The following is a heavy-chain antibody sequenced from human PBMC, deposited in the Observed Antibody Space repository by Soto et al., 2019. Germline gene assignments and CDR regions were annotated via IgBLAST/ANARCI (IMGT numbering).Heavy chain of an antibody. Sequence: PVGSLRLSCAASGFPFSPYTMHWVRQAPGQGLEWVAVISYDGTNQYYADSVKGRFIISRDNSNNTLSLQMHSLKSEDTAVYFCARGAIVGVNDVFDVWGQGTMVTVSS. J-gene: IGHJ3*01. V-gene: IGHV3-30*14. D-gene: IGHD1-26*01. CDR3: ARGAIVGVNDVFDV. CDR2: ISYDGTNQ. CDR1: GFPFSPYT.